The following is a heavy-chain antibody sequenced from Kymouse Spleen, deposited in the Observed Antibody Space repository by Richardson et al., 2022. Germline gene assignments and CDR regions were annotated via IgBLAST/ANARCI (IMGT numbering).Heavy chain of an antibody. J-gene: IGHJ4*02. D-gene: IGHD3-10*01. CDR2: INHSGST. V-gene: IGHV4-34*01. CDR3: ARGGGTMVRGVDYFDY. CDR1: GGSFSGYY. Sequence: QVQLQQWGAGLLKPSETLSLTCAVYGGSFSGYYWSWIRQPPGKGLEWIGEINHSGSTNYNPSLKSRVTISVDTSKNQFSLKLSSVTAADTAVYYCARGGGTMVRGVDYFDYWGQGTLVTVSS.